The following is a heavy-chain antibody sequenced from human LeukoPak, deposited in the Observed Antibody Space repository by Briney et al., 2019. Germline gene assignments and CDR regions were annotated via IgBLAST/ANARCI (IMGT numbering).Heavy chain of an antibody. V-gene: IGHV3-23*01. CDR2: ISGSGGST. J-gene: IGHJ3*02. CDR1: GFTFSSYA. Sequence: AGGSLRLSCAASGFTFSSYAMSWVRQAPGKGLEWVSAISGSGGSTYYADSVKGRFTIPRDNSKNTLYLQMNSLRAEDTAVYYCAKDHRRYYYGSAVIWGQGTMVTVSS. CDR3: AKDHRRYYYGSAVI. D-gene: IGHD3-10*01.